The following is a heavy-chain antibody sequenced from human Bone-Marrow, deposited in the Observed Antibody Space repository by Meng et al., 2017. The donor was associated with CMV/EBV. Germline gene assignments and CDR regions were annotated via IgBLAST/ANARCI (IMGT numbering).Heavy chain of an antibody. CDR1: GFTFSTYG. V-gene: IGHV3-21*01. Sequence: GGSLRLSCAASGFTFSTYGMNWVRQAPGKGLEWVSSITIRSSYKYYADSMKGRFTISRDNAKNSLYLQMNSLRVEDTAVYYCARSPSSSPNYYGMDVWGQGTTVTVS. CDR2: ITIRSSYK. J-gene: IGHJ6*02. D-gene: IGHD6-6*01. CDR3: ARSPSSSPNYYGMDV.